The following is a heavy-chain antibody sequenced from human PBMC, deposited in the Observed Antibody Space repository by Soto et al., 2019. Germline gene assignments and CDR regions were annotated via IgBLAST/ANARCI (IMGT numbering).Heavy chain of an antibody. Sequence: QVQLVQSGADVKKSGASVKLSCKASGYTFINYSMYWVRQAPGQGLEWMGIITPRDGTTIYARNFQGRVTMTRDTSTSTVYMELSSLRCDDTAVYYCARGGGTLDYWGQGTLVTVSS. CDR2: ITPRDGTT. J-gene: IGHJ4*02. CDR3: ARGGGTLDY. V-gene: IGHV1-46*01. CDR1: GYTFINYS.